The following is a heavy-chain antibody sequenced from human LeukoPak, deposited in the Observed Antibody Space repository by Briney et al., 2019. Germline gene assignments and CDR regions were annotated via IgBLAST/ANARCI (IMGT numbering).Heavy chain of an antibody. CDR3: ARGTDSRGYRNWFDP. D-gene: IGHD3-22*01. V-gene: IGHV1-8*03. CDR1: GYTFTSYD. J-gene: IGHJ5*02. CDR2: MNPNSGNT. Sequence: ASVKVSCKASGYTFTSYDINWVRQATGQGLEWMGWMNPNSGNTGYAQKFQGRVTITRNTSISTAYMELSSLRSEDTAVYYCARGTDSRGYRNWFDPWGQGTLVTVSS.